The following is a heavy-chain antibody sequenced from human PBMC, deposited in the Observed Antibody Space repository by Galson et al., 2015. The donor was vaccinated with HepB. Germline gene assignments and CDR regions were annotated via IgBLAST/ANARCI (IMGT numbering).Heavy chain of an antibody. Sequence: SVKVSCKASGYTFTSYAMNWVRQAPGQGLEWMGWINTNTGNPTYAQDFTGRFVFSLDTSVSTAYLQISSLKAEDTAVYYCARTDDLLYYDFWSGYNIQSSFDPWGQGTLVTVSS. CDR3: ARTDDLLYYDFWSGYNIQSSFDP. V-gene: IGHV7-4-1*02. J-gene: IGHJ5*02. D-gene: IGHD3-3*01. CDR1: GYTFTSYA. CDR2: INTNTGNP.